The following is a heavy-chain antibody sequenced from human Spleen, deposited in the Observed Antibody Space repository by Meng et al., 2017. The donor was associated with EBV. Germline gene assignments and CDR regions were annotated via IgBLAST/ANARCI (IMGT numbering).Heavy chain of an antibody. J-gene: IGHJ4*01. D-gene: IGHD5-24*01. CDR3: ARDRSEMAGSWGGY. CDR1: GYTFIHHC. CDR2: VSPYNGYT. Sequence: QAEWVESGAAVEKPGASVTVFCQASGYTFIHHCINWVRHAAGQGLEWMGWVSPYNGYTSYAQNLKGRVTMTTDTSTNTAYMTLRSLRSDDTAVYYCARDRSEMAGSWGGYWGQGSLVTVSS. V-gene: IGHV1-18*01.